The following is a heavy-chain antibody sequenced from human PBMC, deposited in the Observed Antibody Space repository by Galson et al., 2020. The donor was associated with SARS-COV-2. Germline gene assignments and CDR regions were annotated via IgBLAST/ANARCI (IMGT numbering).Heavy chain of an antibody. CDR1: GYSISSGYY. V-gene: IGHV4-38-2*01. CDR3: ARAPAVGALVDY. Sequence: SEPLSLTFAVSGYSISSGYYWGWTRQPPGGGREWIGSIFHSGSTYSHPSLKSRVTISVDTSKNQFSLKLSSVTAADPAVYYCARAPAVGALVDYWGQGTLVTVSS. J-gene: IGHJ4*02. CDR2: IFHSGST. D-gene: IGHD1-26*01.